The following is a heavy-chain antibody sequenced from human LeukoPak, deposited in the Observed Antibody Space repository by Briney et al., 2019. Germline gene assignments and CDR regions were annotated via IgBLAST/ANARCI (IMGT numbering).Heavy chain of an antibody. V-gene: IGHV1-2*02. CDR3: ARDREVPQYSGGPMDY. CDR2: INPNSGGT. D-gene: IGHD6-19*01. CDR1: GYTFTGYY. J-gene: IGHJ4*02. Sequence: ASVKVSCKASGYTFTGYYMHWVRQAPGQGLEWMGWINPNSGGTNYAQKFQGRVTMTRDTSISTAYMELSRLRSDDTAVYYCARDREVPQYSGGPMDYWGQGTLVTVSS.